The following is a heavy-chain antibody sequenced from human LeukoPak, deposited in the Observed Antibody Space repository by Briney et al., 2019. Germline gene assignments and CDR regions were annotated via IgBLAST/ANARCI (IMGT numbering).Heavy chain of an antibody. Sequence: GGSLRLSCAASGFTFSNYWMSWVRQAPGKGLEWVSAISGSGGSTYYADSVKGRFTISRDNSKNTLYLQMNSLRAEDTAVYYCAKDRPFTVTTPNWFDPWGQGTLVTVSS. CDR3: AKDRPFTVTTPNWFDP. J-gene: IGHJ5*02. D-gene: IGHD4-11*01. V-gene: IGHV3-23*01. CDR2: ISGSGGST. CDR1: GFTFSNYW.